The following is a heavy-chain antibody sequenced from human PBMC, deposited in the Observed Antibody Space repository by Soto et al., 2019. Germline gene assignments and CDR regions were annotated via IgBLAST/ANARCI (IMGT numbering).Heavy chain of an antibody. CDR1: GFTFSSYA. CDR2: ISGGGAST. CDR3: AKGTSSGKVYGMDA. D-gene: IGHD3-10*01. V-gene: IGHV3-23*01. J-gene: IGHJ6*02. Sequence: EGQLLESGGGLVQPGGSLRLSCAASGFTFSSYAMSWVRQAPGKGLEWVSSISGGGASTYYADSVKGRFTISRENSMITLYLQVNSLRAEDTAVYYCAKGTSSGKVYGMDAWGQVTTVTVSS.